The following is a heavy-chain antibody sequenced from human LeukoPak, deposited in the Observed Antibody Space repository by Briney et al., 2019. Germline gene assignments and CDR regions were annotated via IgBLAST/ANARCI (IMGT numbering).Heavy chain of an antibody. CDR1: GFTFSSYS. V-gene: IGHV3-21*01. Sequence: PGGSLRLSCAASGFTFSSYSMNWVRQAPGKGLEWVSSISSSSSYIYYADSVKGRFTISRDNAKNSLYLQMNSLRAEDTAVYYCARERVTTGYYFDYWGQGTLVTVSS. D-gene: IGHD4-17*01. J-gene: IGHJ4*02. CDR3: ARERVTTGYYFDY. CDR2: ISSSSSYI.